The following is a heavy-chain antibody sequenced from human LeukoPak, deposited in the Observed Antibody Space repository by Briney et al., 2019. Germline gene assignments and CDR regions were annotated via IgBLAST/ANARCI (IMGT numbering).Heavy chain of an antibody. D-gene: IGHD6-25*01. CDR1: GGSISFISSSTYY. J-gene: IGHJ4*02. V-gene: IGHV4-39*01. Sequence: SETLSLSCTVSGGSISFISSSTYYWGWIRQAPGKGLEWIGSLYYGESSHYNPSLKSRATLSVDTSNNQFSLKLTSVTAADAAVYFCARQLPTAAADTRGYFDYWGQGTVVTVSS. CDR3: ARQLPTAAADTRGYFDY. CDR2: LYYGESS.